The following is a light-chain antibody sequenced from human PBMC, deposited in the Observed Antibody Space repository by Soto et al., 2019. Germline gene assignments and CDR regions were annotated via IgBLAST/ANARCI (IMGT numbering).Light chain of an antibody. CDR1: SSDVGGYNY. J-gene: IGLJ1*01. CDR3: SSYTSSSIVYV. Sequence: QSALTQPASVSGSPGQSITISCTGTSSDVGGYNYVSWYQQHPGKAPKLMIYEVSNRPSGVSNRFSGSKSGNTASLTISGLQAEDEADYYCSSYTSSSIVYVFGTGTKLPS. CDR2: EVS. V-gene: IGLV2-14*01.